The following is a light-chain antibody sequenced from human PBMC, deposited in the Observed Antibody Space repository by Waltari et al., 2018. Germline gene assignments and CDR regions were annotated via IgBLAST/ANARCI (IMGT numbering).Light chain of an antibody. V-gene: IGLV2-23*02. Sequence: QSALTQPASVSGSPGQSITISCTGTRSDIGYYNLVSWYQQDPGKAPKVIIYEVNKRPSGVSNRFSVSKSGNTASLTISGLQAEDEADYYCCSYIGDSAWVFGGGTKVTVL. CDR1: RSDIGYYNL. J-gene: IGLJ3*02. CDR2: EVN. CDR3: CSYIGDSAWV.